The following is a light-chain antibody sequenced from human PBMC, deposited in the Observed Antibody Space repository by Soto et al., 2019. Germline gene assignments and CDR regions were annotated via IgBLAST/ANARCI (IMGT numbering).Light chain of an antibody. CDR1: SSNIGSHT. CDR2: SNT. J-gene: IGLJ2*01. V-gene: IGLV1-44*01. Sequence: QPVLTQPPSASGTPGQTIAISCSGGSSNIGSHTVNWYQQLPGTAPRLLIYSNTQRPSGVPDRFSGSKSGTSASLAISGLQPEYEGDYYCAAWDDSLNGVVFGGGTKVTVL. CDR3: AAWDDSLNGVV.